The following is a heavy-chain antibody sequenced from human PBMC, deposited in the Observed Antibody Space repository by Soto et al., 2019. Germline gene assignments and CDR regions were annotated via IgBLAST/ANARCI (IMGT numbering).Heavy chain of an antibody. CDR1: GFTFSTHV. V-gene: IGHV3-30-3*01. CDR2: ASPTETIK. J-gene: IGHJ4*02. D-gene: IGHD2-2*01. Sequence: QVHLVESGGGVVQPGRSLRLSCVASGFTFSTHVLHWVRQAPGKGLEWVAVASPTETIKIYADSVKGRFTISRDNSRSNLYLQMNSLRPEDTAIYYCARDPIPGAPDYLDYWGQGTLVTVSS. CDR3: ARDPIPGAPDYLDY.